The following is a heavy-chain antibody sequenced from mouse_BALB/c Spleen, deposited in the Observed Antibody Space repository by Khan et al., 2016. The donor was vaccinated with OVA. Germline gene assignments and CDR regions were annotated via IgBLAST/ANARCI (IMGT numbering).Heavy chain of an antibody. Sequence: VELVESGAELARPGASVKMSCKASGYTFTSYTIHWIKLRPGQGLEWIGYINPSNGYTNYNQKFKDKATLTADKSSTTAYMQLSSLTSDDSAVXNCGRGGGYQRNGGWCGYWGQGRLVSVCA. J-gene: IGHJ3*01. CDR2: INPSNGYT. CDR1: GYTFTSYT. CDR3: GRGGGYQRNGGWCGY. D-gene: IGHD3-1*01. V-gene: IGHV1-4*01.